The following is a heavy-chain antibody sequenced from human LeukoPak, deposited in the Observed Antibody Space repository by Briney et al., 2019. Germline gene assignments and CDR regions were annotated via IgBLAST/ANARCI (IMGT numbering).Heavy chain of an antibody. CDR1: GFTFSSYS. CDR3: ARGALGLSGRIVDAFDI. CDR2: ISSSSSYI. J-gene: IGHJ3*02. D-gene: IGHD2-15*01. Sequence: PGGSLRLSCAASGFTFSSYSMNWVHQAPGKGLEWVSSISSSSSYIYYADSVKGRFTISRDNAKNSLYLQMNSLRAEDTAVYYCARGALGLSGRIVDAFDIWGQGTRVTVSS. V-gene: IGHV3-21*01.